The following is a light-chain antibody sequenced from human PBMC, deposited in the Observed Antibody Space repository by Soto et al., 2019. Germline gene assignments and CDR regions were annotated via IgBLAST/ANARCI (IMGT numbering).Light chain of an antibody. V-gene: IGKV3-15*01. CDR1: QSVSSN. CDR2: GAS. CDR3: QQYHNWPPYT. J-gene: IGKJ2*01. Sequence: EIVMTQSPATLSVSPGERATLSCRASQSVSSNLAWYQQKPGQAPRLLIYGASTRATGIPARFSGSRSGTEFTLSITSLQSEDFAVYYCQQYHNWPPYTFGQGTKLEIK.